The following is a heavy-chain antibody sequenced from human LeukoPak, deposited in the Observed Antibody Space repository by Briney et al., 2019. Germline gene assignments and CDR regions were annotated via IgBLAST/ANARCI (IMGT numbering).Heavy chain of an antibody. CDR1: GFTFSNYW. D-gene: IGHD5-12*01. CDR3: ARSRATYAFDI. J-gene: IGHJ3*02. V-gene: IGHV3-7*01. Sequence: PGGSLRLSCAASGFTFSNYWMNWVRQAPGKGLEWVASIQRDGSEKYYVESVKGRFTISKDNAKNSLYLQMNSLRAEDTAVYYCARSRATYAFDIWGQGTMVTVSS. CDR2: IQRDGSEK.